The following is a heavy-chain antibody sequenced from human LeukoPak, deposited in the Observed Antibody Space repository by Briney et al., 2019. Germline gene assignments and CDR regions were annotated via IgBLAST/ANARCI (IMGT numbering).Heavy chain of an antibody. CDR1: GFTFSSYS. D-gene: IGHD5-24*01. J-gene: IGHJ4*02. CDR2: ISSSSSYI. V-gene: IGHV3-21*01. Sequence: GGSLRLSCAASGFTFSSYSMNWVRQAPGKGLEWVSSISSSSSYIYYADSVKGRFTISRDNSKNTLYLQMNSLRAEDTAVYYCARESGMATAYFDYWGQGTLVTVSS. CDR3: ARESGMATAYFDY.